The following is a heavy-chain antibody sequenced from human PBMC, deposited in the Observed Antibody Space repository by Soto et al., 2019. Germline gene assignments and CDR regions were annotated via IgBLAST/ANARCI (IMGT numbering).Heavy chain of an antibody. CDR1: GFTFSSYA. Sequence: QVQLVESGGGVVQPGRSLRLSCVASGFTFSSYAMHWVRQAPGKGPEWVAVISYDGSNKYYADSVKGRFTISRDNSKNTLYLQMNSLRAEDTAVYYCARGLTGYSGDGMDVWGQGTTVTVSS. CDR3: ARGLTGYSGDGMDV. V-gene: IGHV3-30-3*01. J-gene: IGHJ6*02. CDR2: ISYDGSNK. D-gene: IGHD5-12*01.